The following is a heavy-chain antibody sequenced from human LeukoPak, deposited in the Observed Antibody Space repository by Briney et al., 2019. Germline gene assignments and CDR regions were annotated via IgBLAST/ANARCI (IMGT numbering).Heavy chain of an antibody. CDR3: ASAEDRSYTWSVAFDI. J-gene: IGHJ3*02. CDR2: INSDGSST. D-gene: IGHD1-26*01. CDR1: GFTFSSYW. V-gene: IGHV3-74*01. Sequence: GESLRLSCAASGFTFSSYWMHWVRQAPGKGLVWVSRINSDGSSTSYADSVKGRFTISRDSAKNTVYLQMNSLRAEDTAVYYCASAEDRSYTWSVAFDIWGQGTMVTVSS.